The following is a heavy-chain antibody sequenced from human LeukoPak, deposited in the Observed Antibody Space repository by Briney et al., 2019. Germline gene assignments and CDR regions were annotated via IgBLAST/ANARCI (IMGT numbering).Heavy chain of an antibody. CDR1: GLGFRMHA. V-gene: IGHV3-23*01. D-gene: IGHD6-6*01. Sequence: GGSLRLSCVASGLGFRMHAMSWVRQAPGKGLEWVSALSSSGENTHYTDSVKGRFTVSRDISKSTLYLQMTSLRAEDTAVYYCAKVSSSSFDSWGQGTLVTVSS. CDR3: AKVSSSSFDS. CDR2: LSSSGENT. J-gene: IGHJ4*02.